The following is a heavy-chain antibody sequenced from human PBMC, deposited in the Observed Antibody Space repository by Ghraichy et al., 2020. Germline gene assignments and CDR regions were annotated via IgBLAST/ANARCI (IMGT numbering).Heavy chain of an antibody. J-gene: IGHJ4*02. CDR2: ISGSSGST. Sequence: GESLNISCAASEFTFSNYAMSWVRQAPGKGLEWVSAISGSSGSTYYADSVKGRFTISRDNSENTLYLQMNSLRAEDTAVYYCAKVSPEDYYDISGYYSRYYFDYWGQGTLVTVSS. V-gene: IGHV3-23*01. CDR3: AKVSPEDYYDISGYYSRYYFDY. D-gene: IGHD3-22*01. CDR1: EFTFSNYA.